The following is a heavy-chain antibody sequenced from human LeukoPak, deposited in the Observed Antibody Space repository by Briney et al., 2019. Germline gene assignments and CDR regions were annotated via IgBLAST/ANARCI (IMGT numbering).Heavy chain of an antibody. D-gene: IGHD2-2*02. CDR1: GYTFTGYF. J-gene: IGHJ6*02. CDR3: ARDLHCSSTSCYKGPYYYYGMDV. Sequence: ASVKVSCKSSGYTFTGYFVHWVRQAPGQGLEWMGWINPNSGGTNYAQKFQGRVTMTRDTSISTAYMELSRLRSDDTAVYYCARDLHCSSTSCYKGPYYYYGMDVWGQGTTVTVSS. CDR2: INPNSGGT. V-gene: IGHV1-2*02.